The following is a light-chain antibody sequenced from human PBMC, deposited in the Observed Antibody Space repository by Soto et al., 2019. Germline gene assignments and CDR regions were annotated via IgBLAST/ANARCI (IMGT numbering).Light chain of an antibody. CDR3: QAWDSSTVV. V-gene: IGLV3-1*01. Sequence: SYELTQPPSVSVSPGQTASITCSGDKLGDKYACWYQQKPGQSPVLVIYQDSKRPSGIPERFSGSNSGNTATLTISGTQAMDEADYYCQAWDSSTVVFGGGTKRTVL. J-gene: IGLJ2*01. CDR2: QDS. CDR1: KLGDKY.